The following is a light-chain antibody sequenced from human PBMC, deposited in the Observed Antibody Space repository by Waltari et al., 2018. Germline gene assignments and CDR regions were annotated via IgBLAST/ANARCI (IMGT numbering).Light chain of an antibody. Sequence: QSVLTQPPSASGTPGQRVTISCSGRSSNIGSDFLSWYQQLPGTAPKLLVYRNNQRPSGVPDRFSGSKSSTSASLAISGLRSEDEADYYCAAWDDSLSGPGVFGGGTKLTVL. CDR1: SSNIGSDF. CDR2: RNN. V-gene: IGLV1-47*01. CDR3: AAWDDSLSGPGV. J-gene: IGLJ3*02.